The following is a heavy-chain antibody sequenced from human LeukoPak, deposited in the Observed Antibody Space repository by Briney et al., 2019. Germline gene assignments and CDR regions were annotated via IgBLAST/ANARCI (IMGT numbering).Heavy chain of an antibody. CDR1: GFTFSSYS. CDR3: ASTWTLDAFDI. Sequence: GSLRLSCAASGFTFSSYSMNWARQAPGKGLEWVSSISSSNSYIYYADSVKGRFTISRDNAKNSLYLQMNSLRAEDTAVYYCASTWTLDAFDIWGQGTMVTVSS. V-gene: IGHV3-21*01. CDR2: ISSSNSYI. D-gene: IGHD3-16*01. J-gene: IGHJ3*02.